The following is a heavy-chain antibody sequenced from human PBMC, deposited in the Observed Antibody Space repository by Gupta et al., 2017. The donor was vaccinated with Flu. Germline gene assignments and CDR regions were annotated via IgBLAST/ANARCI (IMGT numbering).Heavy chain of an antibody. CDR3: ARDRGGAYHFDY. CDR2: IYASGIA. Sequence: SWIRQSAGKGLEWIGRIYASGIANYNPSLKSRVTMSIDTSTNHFSLRLTSVTAADTAVYYCARDRGGAYHFDYWGQGALVTVSS. J-gene: IGHJ4*02. V-gene: IGHV4-4*07. D-gene: IGHD3-3*01.